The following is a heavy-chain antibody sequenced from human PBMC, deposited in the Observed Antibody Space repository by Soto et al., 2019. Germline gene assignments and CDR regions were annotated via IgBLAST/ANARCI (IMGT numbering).Heavy chain of an antibody. CDR3: ANNVTFRGFDY. V-gene: IGHV4-4*02. CDR1: GGSISSSNC. Sequence: SETLSLPCAVSGGSISSSNCWTWVRQPPGKGLEWIGEISHSVSTNYNSSLKSRVTISLDKSKNQFSLKLSSVTAADTAVYYCANNVTFRGFDYFGQVTLVT. D-gene: IGHD2-21*02. J-gene: IGHJ4*02. CDR2: ISHSVST.